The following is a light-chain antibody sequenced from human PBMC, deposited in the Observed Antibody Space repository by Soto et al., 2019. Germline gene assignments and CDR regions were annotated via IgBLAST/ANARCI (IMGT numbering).Light chain of an antibody. J-gene: IGKJ1*01. Sequence: EIVMTQSPATLSVSPGERATLSCRASQSVSSNLAWYQQKPGQAPRLLIYGASTRATGIPARFSGSGSGTEFTLTISSLQSVDFAVYYCQQYNNWPLPFGQGTKVEIK. CDR1: QSVSSN. CDR3: QQYNNWPLP. V-gene: IGKV3-15*01. CDR2: GAS.